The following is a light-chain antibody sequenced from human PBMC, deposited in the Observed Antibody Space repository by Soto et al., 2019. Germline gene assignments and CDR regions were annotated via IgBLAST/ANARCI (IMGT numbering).Light chain of an antibody. V-gene: IGKV3-11*01. Sequence: EIMWTQTPATRSLSPGERDTRSCRASQSVSSYLAWYQQKPGQAPRLLIYDASNRATGIPARFSGSGSGTEFTLTISSLQSDDFATYYCQQYSYYPTCGQGTKWIS. CDR2: DAS. J-gene: IGKJ1*01. CDR1: QSVSSY. CDR3: QQYSYYPT.